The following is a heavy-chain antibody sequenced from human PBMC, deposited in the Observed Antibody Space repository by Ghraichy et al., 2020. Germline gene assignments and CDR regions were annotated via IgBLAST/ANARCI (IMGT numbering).Heavy chain of an antibody. Sequence: SVKVSCKASGGTFSSYAISWVRQAPGQGLEWMGGIIPIFGTANYAQKFQGRVTITADESTSTAYMELSSLRSEDTAVYYCARVPGTDMGLYYFDYWGQGTLVTVSS. V-gene: IGHV1-69*13. CDR3: ARVPGTDMGLYYFDY. J-gene: IGHJ4*02. D-gene: IGHD3-16*01. CDR1: GGTFSSYA. CDR2: IIPIFGTA.